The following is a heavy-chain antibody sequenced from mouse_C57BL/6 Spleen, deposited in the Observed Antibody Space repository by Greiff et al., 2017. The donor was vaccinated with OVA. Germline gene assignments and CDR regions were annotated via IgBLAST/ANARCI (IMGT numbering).Heavy chain of an antibody. J-gene: IGHJ2*01. D-gene: IGHD2-4*01. V-gene: IGHV1-39*01. CDR1: GYSFTDYN. CDR3: AKEREDYGKGVYFDY. Sequence: EVQRVESGPELVKPGASVKISCKASGYSFTDYNMNWVKQSNGKSLEWIGVINPNYGTTSYNQKFKGKATLTVDQSSSTAYMQLNSLTSEDSAVYYCAKEREDYGKGVYFDYWGQGTTLTVSS. CDR2: INPNYGTT.